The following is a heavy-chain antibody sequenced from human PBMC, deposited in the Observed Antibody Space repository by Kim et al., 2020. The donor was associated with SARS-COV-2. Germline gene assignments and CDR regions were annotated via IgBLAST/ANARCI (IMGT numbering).Heavy chain of an antibody. CDR3: AKYYCGGDCYMGDAFDI. Sequence: VKGRFTSSRDNSKNTLYLQMNSLRAEDTAVYYCAKYYCGGDCYMGDAFDIWGQGTMVTVSS. D-gene: IGHD2-21*01. J-gene: IGHJ3*02. V-gene: IGHV3-23*01.